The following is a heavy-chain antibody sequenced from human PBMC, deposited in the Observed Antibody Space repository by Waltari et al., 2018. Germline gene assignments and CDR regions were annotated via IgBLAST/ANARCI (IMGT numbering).Heavy chain of an antibody. J-gene: IGHJ6*03. CDR3: AKDDIAVAGTGVGYYYYMDV. V-gene: IGHV3-30*02. Sequence: QVQLVESGGGVVQPGGSLRLSCAASGFTFSSYGMHWVRQAPGKGLEWVAFIRYDGSNKYYADSVEGRFTVSRDNSKNTLYLQMNSLRAGDTAVYYCAKDDIAVAGTGVGYYYYMDVWGKGTTVTISS. CDR1: GFTFSSYG. CDR2: IRYDGSNK. D-gene: IGHD6-19*01.